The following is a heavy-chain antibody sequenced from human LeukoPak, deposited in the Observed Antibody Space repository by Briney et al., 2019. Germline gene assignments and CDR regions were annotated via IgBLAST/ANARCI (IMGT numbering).Heavy chain of an antibody. CDR2: IYYSGST. J-gene: IGHJ6*02. Sequence: SETLSLTCTVSGGSISSYYWSWIRQPPGKGLEWIGYIYYSGSTNYNPSLKSRVTISVDTSKNQFSLKLSSVTAADTAVYYCARGGDNYDFWSGYMYGMDVWGQGTTVTVSS. V-gene: IGHV4-59*08. D-gene: IGHD3-3*01. CDR3: ARGGDNYDFWSGYMYGMDV. CDR1: GGSISSYY.